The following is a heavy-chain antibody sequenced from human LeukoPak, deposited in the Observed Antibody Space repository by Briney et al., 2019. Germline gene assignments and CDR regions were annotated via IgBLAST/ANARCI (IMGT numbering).Heavy chain of an antibody. V-gene: IGHV3-7*01. Sequence: GGSLRLSCAASGFTFTNYWMSWVRQAPGKGLELVANIKQDRSEKYYADSVRGRFTISRDNAKNAVYLQLNSLRVDDTAVYYCGRQACPDYWGQGTLVTVSS. J-gene: IGHJ4*02. CDR3: GRQACPDY. CDR1: GFTFTNYW. CDR2: IKQDRSEK.